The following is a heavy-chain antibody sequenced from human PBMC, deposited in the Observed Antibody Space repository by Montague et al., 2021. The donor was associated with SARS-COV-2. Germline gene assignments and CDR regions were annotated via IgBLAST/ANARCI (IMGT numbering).Heavy chain of an antibody. V-gene: IGHV4-39*01. CDR3: ARGSYGSGSYHAFDI. D-gene: IGHD3-10*01. J-gene: IGHJ3*02. CDR2: SYYSGTT. CDR1: GDSFNSPKYY. Sequence: SETLSLTCTVSGDSFNSPKYYCAWIRQPPGKGLEWIGSSYYSGTTYDXXXLRSQVTMSVDTSKTQFSLKMTSVTAADTAVYYCARGSYGSGSYHAFDIWSQGTVVAVSS.